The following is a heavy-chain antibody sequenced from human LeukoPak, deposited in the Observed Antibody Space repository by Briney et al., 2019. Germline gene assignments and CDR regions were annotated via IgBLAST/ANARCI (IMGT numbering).Heavy chain of an antibody. Sequence: GGSLRLSCAASGFTFSSYAMHWVRQAPGKGLEWVAVISYDGSNKYYADSVKGRFTISRDNSKNTLYLQMNSLRAGDTAVYYCARAIQYYYDSSGLRTDAFDIWGQGTMVTVSS. V-gene: IGHV3-30*04. J-gene: IGHJ3*02. D-gene: IGHD3-22*01. CDR1: GFTFSSYA. CDR3: ARAIQYYYDSSGLRTDAFDI. CDR2: ISYDGSNK.